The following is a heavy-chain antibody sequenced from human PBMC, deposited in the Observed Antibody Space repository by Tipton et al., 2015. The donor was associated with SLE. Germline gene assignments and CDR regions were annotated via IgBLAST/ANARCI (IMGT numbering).Heavy chain of an antibody. CDR2: INPGKGNT. CDR1: GGTFSSYA. CDR3: ARDPATETNFDY. V-gene: IGHV1-3*01. J-gene: IGHJ4*02. Sequence: QLVQSGAEVKKPGASVKVSCKASGGTFSSYAISWVRQAPGQGLEWMGGINPGKGNTHYSQKFQGRVTITRDTFATTVYMDLSSLRSEDTAVYYCARDPATETNFDYWGQGTLVTVSS.